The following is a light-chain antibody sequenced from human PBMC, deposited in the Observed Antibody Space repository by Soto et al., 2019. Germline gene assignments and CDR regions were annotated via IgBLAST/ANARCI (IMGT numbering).Light chain of an antibody. CDR3: SSYTSSSTYV. CDR1: SSDVGGYNY. Sequence: QSALTQPASVSGSPGQSITISCTGTSSDVGGYNYVSWYQQHPGKAPKLMIYDVSNRPSGVSNRFSGSKSSNPASPTISGLQAEDEADYYCSSYTSSSTYVFGTGTKVTVL. J-gene: IGLJ1*01. V-gene: IGLV2-14*01. CDR2: DVS.